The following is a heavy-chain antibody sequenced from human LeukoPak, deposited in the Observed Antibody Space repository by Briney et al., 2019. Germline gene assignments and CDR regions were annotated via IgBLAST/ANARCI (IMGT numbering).Heavy chain of an antibody. D-gene: IGHD3-10*01. J-gene: IGHJ6*02. V-gene: IGHV3-30-3*01. CDR3: ARSSDYYGSGRSRYYGLDV. Sequence: GRSLRLSCAASGFTFSTYAMHWVRQAPGKGLEWVAVISYDGSNKYYADSVKGRFTISRDNSKNTLYVQMNSLRTEDTAVYYCARSSDYYGSGRSRYYGLDVWGQGTTVTVSS. CDR1: GFTFSTYA. CDR2: ISYDGSNK.